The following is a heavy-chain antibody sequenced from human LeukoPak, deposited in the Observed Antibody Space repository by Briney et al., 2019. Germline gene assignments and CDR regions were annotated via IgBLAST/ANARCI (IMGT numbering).Heavy chain of an antibody. D-gene: IGHD6-13*01. V-gene: IGHV4-34*01. CDR2: INHSGST. CDR1: GGSFSGYY. Sequence: NPSETLSLTCAVYGGSFSGYYWSWIRQPPGKGLEWIGEINHSGSTNYNPSLKSRVTISVDTSKNQFSLKLSSVTAADTAVYYCARDSRRAAAADAADAFDIWGQGTMVTVSS. J-gene: IGHJ3*02. CDR3: ARDSRRAAAADAADAFDI.